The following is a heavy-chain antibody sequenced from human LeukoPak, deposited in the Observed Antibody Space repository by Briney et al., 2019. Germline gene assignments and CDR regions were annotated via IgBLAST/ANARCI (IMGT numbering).Heavy chain of an antibody. J-gene: IGHJ3*01. Sequence: PGGSLRLSSAASGFTFTSHRMSRVPQGPGQELEGVAKINNDGREKYYVDSVKGRFTISREKAKNSLSLQMNSLRAEDTAVYYCARDQGYCTSDKCRGDAFDVWGQGAMVSVSS. CDR2: INNDGREK. CDR3: ARDQGYCTSDKCRGDAFDV. V-gene: IGHV3-7*01. D-gene: IGHD2-8*02. CDR1: GFTFTSHR.